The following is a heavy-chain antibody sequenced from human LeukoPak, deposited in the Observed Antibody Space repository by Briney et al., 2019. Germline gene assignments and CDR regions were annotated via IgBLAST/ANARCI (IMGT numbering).Heavy chain of an antibody. J-gene: IGHJ6*02. D-gene: IGHD3-9*01. CDR3: TRDLMDYDVSTGLHHYYMDV. CDR2: ISWNSDSI. V-gene: IGHV3-9*01. Sequence: GGSLRLSCAAFGFTFDDYAMHWVRQVPGKGLEWVSGISWNSDSIGYADSVRGRFTISRDNAKNTLYLQMNTLRVEDTAVYYCTRDLMDYDVSTGLHHYYMDVWGQGTTVTVSS. CDR1: GFTFDDYA.